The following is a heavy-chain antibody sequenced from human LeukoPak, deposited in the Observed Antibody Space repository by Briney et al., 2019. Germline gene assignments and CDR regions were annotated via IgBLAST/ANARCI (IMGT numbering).Heavy chain of an antibody. Sequence: ASVTVSCKVSGYTLTELSMHWVRQAPGKGLEWMGGFDPEDGETIYAQKFQGRVTMTEDTSTDTAYMELSSLRSEDTAVYYCATPGLSLWYFDYWGQGTLVTVSS. V-gene: IGHV1-24*01. D-gene: IGHD2-21*01. CDR3: ATPGLSLWYFDY. CDR2: FDPEDGET. CDR1: GYTLTELS. J-gene: IGHJ4*02.